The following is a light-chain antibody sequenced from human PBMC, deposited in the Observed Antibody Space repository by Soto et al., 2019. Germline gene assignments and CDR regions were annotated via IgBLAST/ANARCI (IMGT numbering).Light chain of an antibody. CDR2: GAS. Sequence: EVVMTQSPATLSVSPGERATLPCRASQSVSSNLAWYQQKPGQAPRLLIHGASTRATGIPARFSGSGSGTEFSLTISSLQSEDFAVYYCQQYNNWPPITFGQGTRLEIK. J-gene: IGKJ5*01. V-gene: IGKV3-15*01. CDR3: QQYNNWPPIT. CDR1: QSVSSN.